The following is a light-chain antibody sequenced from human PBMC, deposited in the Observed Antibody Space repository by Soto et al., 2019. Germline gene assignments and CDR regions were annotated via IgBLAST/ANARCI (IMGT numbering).Light chain of an antibody. CDR2: EVT. J-gene: IGLJ1*01. CDR1: SSDVGGYNY. Sequence: QAVVTQPASVSGSPGQSITISCTGTSSDVGGYNYVSWYQQHPGKAPKLMIYEVTNRPSGVSNRFSGSKSGNTASLTISGLLAEDEADYYCSSYTSSSTDVFGTGTKLTVL. CDR3: SSYTSSSTDV. V-gene: IGLV2-14*01.